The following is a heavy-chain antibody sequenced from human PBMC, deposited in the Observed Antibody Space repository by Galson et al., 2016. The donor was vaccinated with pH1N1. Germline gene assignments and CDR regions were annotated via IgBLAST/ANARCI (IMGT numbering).Heavy chain of an antibody. CDR2: MNPNNGNA. Sequence: SVKVSCKASGYTLTSYDINWVRQATGQGLEWMGWMNPNNGNADYAPKFQGRVTLPRNASINTAYMELSSLTSEDTAVYYCARGPVHWYFDLWGRGTPVIVSS. J-gene: IGHJ2*01. CDR3: ARGPVHWYFDL. CDR1: GYTLTSYD. V-gene: IGHV1-8*01.